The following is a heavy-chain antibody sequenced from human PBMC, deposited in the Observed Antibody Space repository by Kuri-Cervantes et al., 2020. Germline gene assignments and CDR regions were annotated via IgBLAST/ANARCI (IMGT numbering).Heavy chain of an antibody. Sequence: GGSLRLSCAASGFTFRSSAMHWVRQAPGKGLEWVTVISFDGSIQYYTDSVKGRFTISRDNSKNTLHLQMSSLRLEDTAVYYCARGHYYYGMDVWGQGTTVTVSS. CDR3: ARGHYYYGMDV. CDR1: GFTFRSSA. J-gene: IGHJ6*02. V-gene: IGHV3-30-3*01. CDR2: ISFDGSIQ.